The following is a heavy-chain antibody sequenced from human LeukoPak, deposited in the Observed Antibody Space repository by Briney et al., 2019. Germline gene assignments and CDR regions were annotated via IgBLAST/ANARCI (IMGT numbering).Heavy chain of an antibody. CDR1: GFTFSSYE. Sequence: PGGSLRLSCAASGFTFSSYEMNWVRQAPGKGLEWVSYISSSGSTIYYADSVKGRFTISRDNAKNSLYLQMNSLRAEDTAVYYCARENYDSSGRFQHWGQGTLVTVSS. V-gene: IGHV3-48*03. J-gene: IGHJ1*01. CDR3: ARENYDSSGRFQH. CDR2: ISSSGSTI. D-gene: IGHD3-22*01.